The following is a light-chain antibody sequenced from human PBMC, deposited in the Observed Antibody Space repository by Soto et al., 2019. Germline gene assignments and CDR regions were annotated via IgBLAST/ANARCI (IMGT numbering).Light chain of an antibody. J-gene: IGKJ1*01. CDR3: QQRSNWPRT. CDR2: DVS. Sequence: RATLSCRASQNISSYLIWYQQKPGQSPRLLMYDVSNRAAGIPARFSGSGSGTDFTLTISSLEPEDLAVYYCQQRSNWPRTFGQGTKVDIK. CDR1: QNISSY. V-gene: IGKV3-11*01.